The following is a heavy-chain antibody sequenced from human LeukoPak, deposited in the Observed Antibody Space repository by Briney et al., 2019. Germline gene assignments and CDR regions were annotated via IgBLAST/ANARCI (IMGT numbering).Heavy chain of an antibody. CDR3: ARAGRIAARSDAFDI. V-gene: IGHV1-2*02. D-gene: IGHD6-6*01. Sequence: ASVKVSCKASGYTFTSYDINWVRQATGQGLEWMGWINPNSGGTNYAQKFQGRVTMTRDTSISTAYMELSRLRSDDTAVYYCARAGRIAARSDAFDIWGQGTMVTVSS. CDR2: INPNSGGT. CDR1: GYTFTSYD. J-gene: IGHJ3*02.